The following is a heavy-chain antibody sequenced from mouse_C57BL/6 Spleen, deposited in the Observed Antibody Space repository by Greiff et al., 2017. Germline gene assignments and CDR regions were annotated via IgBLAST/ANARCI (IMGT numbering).Heavy chain of an antibody. CDR2: IRNKANDNTT. J-gene: IGHJ3*01. V-gene: IGHV7-3*01. D-gene: IGHD2-4*01. Sequence: EVQRVESGGGLVQPGGSLSLSCAASGFTFTDYYMSWVRQPPGKALEWLGFIRNKANDNTTEYSASVKGRFTISRDNSQSILYLQMNALRAEDSATYYCARYGIYYDYDRTAGFAYWGQGTLVTVSA. CDR1: GFTFTDYY. CDR3: ARYGIYYDYDRTAGFAY.